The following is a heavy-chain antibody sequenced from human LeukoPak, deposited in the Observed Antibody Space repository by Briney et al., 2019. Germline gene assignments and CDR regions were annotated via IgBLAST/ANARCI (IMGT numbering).Heavy chain of an antibody. J-gene: IGHJ4*02. CDR2: IYYSGST. V-gene: IGHV4-31*03. D-gene: IGHD6-19*01. CDR1: GGSISSGGYY. Sequence: SQTLSLTCTVSGGSISSGGYYWSWIGQHPGKGLEWIGYIYYSGSTNYNPSLKSRVTISVDTSKNQFSLELSSVTAADTAVYYCARVRYSSGWYDLNFDYWGQGTLVTVSS. CDR3: ARVRYSSGWYDLNFDY.